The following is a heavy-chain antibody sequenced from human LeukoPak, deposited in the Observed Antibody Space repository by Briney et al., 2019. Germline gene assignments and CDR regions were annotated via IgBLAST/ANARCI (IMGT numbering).Heavy chain of an antibody. Sequence: GGSLRLSCAASVLTFSSYSIHWVRQAPCKGLEWVAVISYDGSKKYYADSVKGRFTISRDNSKNTLYLRMNTLRPEDTAVYYCARNGGYYELDPWGQGTLVTVSS. CDR2: ISYDGSKK. CDR3: ARNGGYYELDP. V-gene: IGHV3-30*04. CDR1: VLTFSSYS. D-gene: IGHD7-27*01. J-gene: IGHJ5*02.